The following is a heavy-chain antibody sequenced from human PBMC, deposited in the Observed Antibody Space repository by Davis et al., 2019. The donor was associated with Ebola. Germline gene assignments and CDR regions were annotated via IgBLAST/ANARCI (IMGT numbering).Heavy chain of an antibody. V-gene: IGHV4-59*12. CDR2: IYYSGST. J-gene: IGHJ6*02. D-gene: IGHD3-3*01. CDR3: ARRRITIFGVVIGTGIRGGMDV. Sequence: MPSETLSLTCTVSGGSISSYYWSWIRQPPGKGLEWIGYIYYSGSTYYNPSLKSRVTISVDTSKNQFSLKLSSVTAADTAVYYCARRRITIFGVVIGTGIRGGMDVWGQGTTVTVSS. CDR1: GGSISSYY.